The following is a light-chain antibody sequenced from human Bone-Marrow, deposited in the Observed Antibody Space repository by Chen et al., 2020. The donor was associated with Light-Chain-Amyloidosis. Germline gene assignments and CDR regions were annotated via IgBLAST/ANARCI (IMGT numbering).Light chain of an antibody. Sequence: EIVLTQSPGTLSLSSGEGANLSCRASQTISSNYLTWYQRKFGQAPRLLIYGSSSRATGIPDRFTGSGSGTDFTLTINRLEPEDFAVYYCQQYGTSPLTFGGGTKVEI. J-gene: IGKJ4*01. CDR3: QQYGTSPLT. CDR2: GSS. V-gene: IGKV3-20*01. CDR1: QTISSNY.